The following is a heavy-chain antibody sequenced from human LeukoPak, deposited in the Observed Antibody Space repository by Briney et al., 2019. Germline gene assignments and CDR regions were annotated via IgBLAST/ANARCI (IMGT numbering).Heavy chain of an antibody. CDR2: IYYSGST. CDR1: GGSISSYY. J-gene: IGHJ6*02. CDR3: ARDGGFWSGYTNYYYGMDV. V-gene: IGHV4-59*01. D-gene: IGHD3-3*01. Sequence: KASETLSLTCTVSGGSISSYYWSWIRQPPGKGLEWIGYIYYSGSTNYNPSLKSRVTISVDTSENQFSLKLSSVTAADTAVYYCARDGGFWSGYTNYYYGMDVWGQGTTVTVSS.